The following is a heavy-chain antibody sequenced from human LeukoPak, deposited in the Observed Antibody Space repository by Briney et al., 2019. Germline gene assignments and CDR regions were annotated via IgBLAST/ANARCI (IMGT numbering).Heavy chain of an antibody. CDR3: ARELRYDNSDSGAF. D-gene: IGHD3-22*01. V-gene: IGHV4-59*12. Sequence: SETLSLTCTVSGSMYNYYWSWIRQPPGKGLEWIGYIHYNGITNYNPSLKSRVTMSSDTSKNQVSLKLNSVTAADTAVYYCARELRYDNSDSGAFWGQGTVVTVSS. J-gene: IGHJ3*01. CDR2: IHYNGIT. CDR1: GSMYNYY.